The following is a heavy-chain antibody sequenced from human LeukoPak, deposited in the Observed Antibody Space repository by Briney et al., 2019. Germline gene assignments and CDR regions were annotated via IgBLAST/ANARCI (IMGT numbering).Heavy chain of an antibody. D-gene: IGHD7-27*01. CDR2: IGPKSGDP. CDR3: GRNRLGKALDI. V-gene: IGHV1-2*02. CDR1: GYTFTDYF. J-gene: IGHJ3*02. Sequence: GASVKVSCKASGYTFTDYFIHWVRQVPGQGLEWMGWIGPKSGDPSYSQKFQGRVTVTRDTSISTAYMDLSRLRFDDTAVYYCGRNRLGKALDIWGQGTMVTVSS.